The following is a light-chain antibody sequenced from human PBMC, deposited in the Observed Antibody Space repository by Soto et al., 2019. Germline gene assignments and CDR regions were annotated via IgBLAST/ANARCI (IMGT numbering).Light chain of an antibody. CDR3: QILGTGIL. CDR2: INSDGSH. J-gene: IGLJ2*01. Sequence: QSVLTQSPSASASLGASVKLTCTLSSGHSSYAIAWHQQQPEKGPRYLMKINSDGSHSKGDGIPDRFSGSSSGAERYLTTSSLQSEDEADYYCQILGTGILFGGGTKLTVL. CDR1: SGHSSYA. V-gene: IGLV4-69*01.